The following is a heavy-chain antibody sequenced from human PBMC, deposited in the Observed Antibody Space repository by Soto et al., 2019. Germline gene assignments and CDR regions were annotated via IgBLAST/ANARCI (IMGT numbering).Heavy chain of an antibody. CDR3: AKGFYSGRYSDFDC. Sequence: LRLSCAASGFTFSSYGMFWVRQAPGRGLEWVAFISYDGSNKCSDSVKGRFTISRDNSKNTLYLQMNSLRAEDTAVYYCAKGFYSGRYSDFDCWGQGTRVTVSS. J-gene: IGHJ4*02. CDR1: GFTFSSYG. V-gene: IGHV3-30*18. D-gene: IGHD1-26*01. CDR2: ISYDGSNK.